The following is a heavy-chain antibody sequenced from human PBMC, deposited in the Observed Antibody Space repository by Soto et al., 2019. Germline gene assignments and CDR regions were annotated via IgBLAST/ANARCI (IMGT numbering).Heavy chain of an antibody. CDR3: AREGDYDFWSGYYTGTYWFDP. D-gene: IGHD3-3*01. J-gene: IGHJ5*02. CDR1: GYTFTSYD. Sequence: QVQLVQSGAEVKKPGASVKVSCKASGYTFTSYDINWVRQATGQGLEWMGWMNPNSGNTGYAKKFQGRDTMTRNTYISTAYMELSSLRSEDTAVYYCAREGDYDFWSGYYTGTYWFDPWGQGTLVTVSS. CDR2: MNPNSGNT. V-gene: IGHV1-8*01.